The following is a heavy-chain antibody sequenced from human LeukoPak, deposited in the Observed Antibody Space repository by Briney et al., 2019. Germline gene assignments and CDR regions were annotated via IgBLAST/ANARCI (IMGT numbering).Heavy chain of an antibody. CDR3: TRSETTAGGWFAP. J-gene: IGHJ5*02. Sequence: PGRSLRLSCAASGFTFDDFAFHWVRQTPGKGLEWVSGVSWSSDVLGYADSVKGRFTISRDNAKNSLYLQMNGLRTEDTALYYCTRSETTAGGWFAPWGQGTLVTVSS. CDR2: VSWSSDVL. D-gene: IGHD4-11*01. CDR1: GFTFDDFA. V-gene: IGHV3-9*01.